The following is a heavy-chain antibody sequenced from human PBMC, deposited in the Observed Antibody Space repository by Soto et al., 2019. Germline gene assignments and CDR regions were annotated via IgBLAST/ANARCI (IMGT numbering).Heavy chain of an antibody. V-gene: IGHV4-61*01. J-gene: IGHJ5*02. Sequence: ASETLCLPCTVSGGFVSSGSYYWSWIRQPPGKGLEWIGYIYYSGSTNYNPSLKSRVTISVDTSKNQFSLKLSSVTAADTAVYYCVILRLSGSHRKRFAPRAQGTPVTVSS. CDR3: VILRLSGSHRKRFAP. CDR1: GGFVSSGSYY. CDR2: IYYSGST. D-gene: IGHD5-12*01.